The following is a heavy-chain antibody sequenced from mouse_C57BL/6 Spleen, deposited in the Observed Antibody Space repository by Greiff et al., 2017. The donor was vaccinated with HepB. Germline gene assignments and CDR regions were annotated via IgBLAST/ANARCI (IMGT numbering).Heavy chain of an antibody. Sequence: VQLQQSGPELVKPGASVKISCKASGYAFSSSWMNWVKQRPGKGLEWIGRIYPGDGDTNYNGKFKGKATLTADKSSSTAYMQLSSLTSEDSAVYFCARPLYYYVSSYYYAMDYWGQGTSVTVSS. J-gene: IGHJ4*01. D-gene: IGHD1-1*01. CDR2: IYPGDGDT. CDR3: ARPLYYYVSSYYYAMDY. V-gene: IGHV1-82*01. CDR1: GYAFSSSW.